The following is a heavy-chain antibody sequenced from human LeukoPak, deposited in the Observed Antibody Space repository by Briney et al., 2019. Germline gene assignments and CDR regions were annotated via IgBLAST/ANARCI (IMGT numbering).Heavy chain of an antibody. CDR2: ISGIGGST. D-gene: IGHD3-10*01. CDR1: GFTFSSYA. CDR3: ARDSGVDYYGSGSYLAYGMDV. J-gene: IGHJ6*02. Sequence: GGSLRLSCAASGFTFSSYAMSWGREAPGKGLEWVSAISGIGGSTYYADSVKGRFTIPRDNSKNTLYLQMNSLRAEDTAVYYCARDSGVDYYGSGSYLAYGMDVWGQGTTVTVSS. V-gene: IGHV3-23*01.